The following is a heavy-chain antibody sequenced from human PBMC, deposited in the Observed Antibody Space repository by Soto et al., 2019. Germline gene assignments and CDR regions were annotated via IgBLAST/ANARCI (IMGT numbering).Heavy chain of an antibody. Sequence: ASVKVSCKASGYTFTGYFIHWVRQAPGQGLEWVGYINPNSGATKYAPRFQGRVTMTSDTSIGTAYMDLSNLRSDDTAVYYCARGGGTILAPLPWGQGTLVTSPQ. V-gene: IGHV1-2*02. D-gene: IGHD3-3*01. CDR2: INPNSGAT. J-gene: IGHJ5*02. CDR1: GYTFTGYF. CDR3: ARGGGTILAPLP.